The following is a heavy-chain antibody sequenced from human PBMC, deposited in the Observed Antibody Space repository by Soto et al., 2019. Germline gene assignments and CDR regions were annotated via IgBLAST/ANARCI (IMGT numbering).Heavy chain of an antibody. Sequence: SETLYLTCTVSGGSGSSDTSYWGGIRQPPGKGLEWIGNIYYRGSTYYNPSLKSRVTISLDTSKNQFSLKLSSVTAADTAVYYCARLVVLTGYTSACYNHDHWGRGTLVTVSX. CDR1: GGSGSSDTSY. V-gene: IGHV4-39*01. CDR3: ARLVVLTGYTSACYNHDH. D-gene: IGHD6-19*01. CDR2: IYYRGST. J-gene: IGHJ4*02.